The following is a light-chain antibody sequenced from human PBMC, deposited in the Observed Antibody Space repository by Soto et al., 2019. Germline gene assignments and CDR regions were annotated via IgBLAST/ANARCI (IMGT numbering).Light chain of an antibody. Sequence: EIVMTQSPATLSVPPGERATLSCRASQSAITNLARYQQKPGQAPRLLIYGASTRATGIPARFSGSGSGTDFTLTISSLQSEDFALYYCQQYNTWPQSFGLGTKLEIK. CDR3: QQYNTWPQS. CDR2: GAS. J-gene: IGKJ2*03. V-gene: IGKV3-15*01. CDR1: QSAITN.